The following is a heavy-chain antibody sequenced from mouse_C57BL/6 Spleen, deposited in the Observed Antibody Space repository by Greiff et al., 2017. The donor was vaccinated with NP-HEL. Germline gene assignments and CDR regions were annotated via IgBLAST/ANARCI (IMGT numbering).Heavy chain of an antibody. D-gene: IGHD1-1*01. V-gene: IGHV1-22*01. CDR2: INPNNGGT. CDR1: GYTFTDYN. J-gene: IGHJ3*01. Sequence: EVQVVESGPELVKPGASVKMSCKASGYTFTDYNMHWVKQSHGKSLEWIGYINPNNGGTSYNQKFKGKATLTVNKSSSTAYMELRSLTSEDSAVYYCARWDYGSSPFAYWGQGTLVTVSA. CDR3: ARWDYGSSPFAY.